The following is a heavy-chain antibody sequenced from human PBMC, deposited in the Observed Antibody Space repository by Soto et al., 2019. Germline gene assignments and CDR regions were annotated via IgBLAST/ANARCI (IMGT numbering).Heavy chain of an antibody. Sequence: PSETLSLTCAVYGGSFSGYYWSWIRQPPGKGLEWIGEINHSGSTNYNLSLKSRVTISVDTSKNQFSLKLSSVTAADTAVYYCASGYSSSWTYYYYYYGMDVWGQGTTVTVSS. J-gene: IGHJ6*02. CDR3: ASGYSSSWTYYYYYYGMDV. CDR1: GGSFSGYY. V-gene: IGHV4-34*01. D-gene: IGHD6-13*01. CDR2: INHSGST.